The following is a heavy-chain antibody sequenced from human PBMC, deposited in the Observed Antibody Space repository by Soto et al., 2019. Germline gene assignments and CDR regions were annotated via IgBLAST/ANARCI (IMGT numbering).Heavy chain of an antibody. CDR2: MNPNSGNT. CDR3: ARAYYDFWSGYYEGFWFDP. D-gene: IGHD3-3*01. V-gene: IGHV1-8*01. CDR1: GYPFTSYD. Sequence: ASVKVSCKASGYPFTSYDSNWVRQATGQGLEWMGWMNPNSGNTGYARKFQGRVTMTRNTSISTAYMELSSLRSADTAVYYCARAYYDFWSGYYEGFWFDPWGQGTLVTVSS. J-gene: IGHJ5*02.